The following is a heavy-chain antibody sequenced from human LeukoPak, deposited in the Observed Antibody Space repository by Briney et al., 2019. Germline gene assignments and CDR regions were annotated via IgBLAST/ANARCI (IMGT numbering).Heavy chain of an antibody. J-gene: IGHJ4*02. CDR1: GYTFTGYY. CDR3: ARTIEMATISYFDY. Sequence: ASVKVSCKASGYTFTGYYMHWVRQAPGQGLEWMGWINPNSGGTNYAQKFQGRVTMTRDTSISTAYMELSRLRSDDTAVYYCARTIEMATISYFDYWGQGTLVTVSS. V-gene: IGHV1-2*02. D-gene: IGHD5-24*01. CDR2: INPNSGGT.